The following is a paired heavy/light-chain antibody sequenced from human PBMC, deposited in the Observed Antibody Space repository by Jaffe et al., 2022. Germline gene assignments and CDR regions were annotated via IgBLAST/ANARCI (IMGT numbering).Light chain of an antibody. CDR1: QSITSAY. Sequence: EIVLTQSPGTLSLSPGERATLSCRASQSITSAYLAWYQQKPGQAPRLLIYGASSRATGIPDRFSGSGSGTDFTLTISRLESEDIAVYYCHQHGTTPPYAFGQGTKLEIK. J-gene: IGKJ2*01. CDR3: HQHGTTPPYA. CDR2: GAS. V-gene: IGKV3-20*01.
Heavy chain of an antibody. Sequence: EVQLVQSGPEVKKPGESLKISCQASGYWFTTYWIGWVRQMPGKGLEWMGIIYPGDSDTRYRPSFQGQVTISVDKSINTAYLQWSSLKASDTAIYYCAVPLREHCSGGTRYSVDYWGQGTLVTVSS. CDR2: IYPGDSDT. J-gene: IGHJ4*02. CDR1: GYWFTTYW. D-gene: IGHD2-15*01. V-gene: IGHV5-51*03. CDR3: AVPLREHCSGGTRYSVDY.